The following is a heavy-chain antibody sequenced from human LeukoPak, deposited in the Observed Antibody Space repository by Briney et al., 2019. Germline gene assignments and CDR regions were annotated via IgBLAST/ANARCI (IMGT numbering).Heavy chain of an antibody. J-gene: IGHJ4*02. Sequence: SGGSLRLSCAASGFTFSSYGMHWVRQAPGKGLEWVAFIRYDGSNKYYADSVKGRFTISRDNSKNTLYLQMNSLRAEDTAVYYCARELAGHYYGSGSSFDYWGQGTLVTVSS. V-gene: IGHV3-30*02. D-gene: IGHD3-10*01. CDR1: GFTFSSYG. CDR2: IRYDGSNK. CDR3: ARELAGHYYGSGSSFDY.